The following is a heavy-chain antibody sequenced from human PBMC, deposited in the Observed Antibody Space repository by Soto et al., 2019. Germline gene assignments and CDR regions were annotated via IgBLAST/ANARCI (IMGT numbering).Heavy chain of an antibody. J-gene: IGHJ6*03. D-gene: IGHD4-17*01. CDR3: ARHLDDYGDLSDFVAEDYYYYYYMDV. Sequence: SETLSLTCTVSGGSISNFYWSWIRQPPGKGLEYIGHISYSGSTNYNPSLKSRITISLDMSKNQFSLKLSSVTATDTAVYYCARHLDDYGDLSDFVAEDYYYYYYMDVWGKGTTVTVS. CDR2: ISYSGST. CDR1: GGSISNFY. V-gene: IGHV4-59*08.